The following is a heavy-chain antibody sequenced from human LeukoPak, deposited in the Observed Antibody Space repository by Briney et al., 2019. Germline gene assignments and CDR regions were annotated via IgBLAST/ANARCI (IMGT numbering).Heavy chain of an antibody. CDR1: GFTFSSYS. Sequence: GGSLRLSCAASGFTFSSYSMNWVRQAPGKGLEWVSSISSSSSYIYYADSVKGRFTISRDNAKNSLYLQMNSLRDEDTAVYYCASSGSYRFDYWGQGTLVTVSS. J-gene: IGHJ4*02. V-gene: IGHV3-21*01. D-gene: IGHD1-26*01. CDR2: ISSSSSYI. CDR3: ASSGSYRFDY.